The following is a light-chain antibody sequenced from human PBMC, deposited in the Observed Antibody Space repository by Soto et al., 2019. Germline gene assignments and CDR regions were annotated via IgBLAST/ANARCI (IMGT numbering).Light chain of an antibody. J-gene: IGLJ3*02. V-gene: IGLV1-40*01. Sequence: QAVLTQPPSVSGAPGRRVTISCTGSDSNIGAGYDVFWYQQFPGTAPKLLIYGDNNRPSGVPDRFSGSKSGTSASLDITGLQAEDEADYYCQSYDISLSVVFGGGTKLTVL. CDR2: GDN. CDR1: DSNIGAGYD. CDR3: QSYDISLSVV.